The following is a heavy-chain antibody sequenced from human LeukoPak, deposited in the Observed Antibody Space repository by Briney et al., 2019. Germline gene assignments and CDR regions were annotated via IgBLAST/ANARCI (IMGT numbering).Heavy chain of an antibody. CDR2: ISYDGSNK. J-gene: IGHJ6*03. Sequence: GRSLRLSCAASGFTFSSYAMHWVRQAPGKGLEWVAVISYDGSNKYYADSVKGRFTISRDNSKNTLYLQMNSLRAEDTAVYYCARDVTAGAYYMDVWGKGTTVTVSS. CDR3: ARDVTAGAYYMDV. V-gene: IGHV3-30-3*01. D-gene: IGHD2-21*02. CDR1: GFTFSSYA.